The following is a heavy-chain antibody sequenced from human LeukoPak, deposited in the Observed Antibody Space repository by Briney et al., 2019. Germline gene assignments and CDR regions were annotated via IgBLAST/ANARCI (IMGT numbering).Heavy chain of an antibody. CDR2: IKQDGSEK. D-gene: IGHD3-22*01. CDR1: GFTLSSYW. Sequence: GGSLRLSCAASGFTLSSYWMSWVRQAPGKGLEWVANIKQDGSEKYYVDSVKGRFTISRDNAKNSLYLQMNSLRAEDTAVYYCARESYDSSGYYYIDYWGQGTLVTVSS. V-gene: IGHV3-7*01. J-gene: IGHJ4*02. CDR3: ARESYDSSGYYYIDY.